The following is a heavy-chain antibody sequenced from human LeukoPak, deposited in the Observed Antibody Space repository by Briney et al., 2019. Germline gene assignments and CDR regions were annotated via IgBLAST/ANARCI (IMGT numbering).Heavy chain of an antibody. D-gene: IGHD3-22*01. Sequence: GGSLRLSCAASGFTFSSYAMSWVRQAPGKGLEWVSAISGSGGSTYYADSVKGRFTISRDNSKNTLYLQMNSLRAEDTAVYYCAKAGSAKGYSSGYYSIDYWGQGTLVTVSS. V-gene: IGHV3-23*01. CDR1: GFTFSSYA. CDR3: AKAGSAKGYSSGYYSIDY. CDR2: ISGSGGST. J-gene: IGHJ4*02.